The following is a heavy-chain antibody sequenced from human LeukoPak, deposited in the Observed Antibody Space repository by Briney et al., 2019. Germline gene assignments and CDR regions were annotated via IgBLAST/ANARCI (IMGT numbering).Heavy chain of an antibody. Sequence: GASVKVSCKASGYTFTGYYMHWVRQAPGQGLEWMGRINPNSGGTNYAQKFQGRVTMTTDTSISTAYMELSRLRSDDTAVYYCARDRGAAALPGYWGQGTLVTVSS. J-gene: IGHJ4*02. CDR3: ARDRGAAALPGY. CDR1: GYTFTGYY. V-gene: IGHV1-2*06. D-gene: IGHD6-13*01. CDR2: INPNSGGT.